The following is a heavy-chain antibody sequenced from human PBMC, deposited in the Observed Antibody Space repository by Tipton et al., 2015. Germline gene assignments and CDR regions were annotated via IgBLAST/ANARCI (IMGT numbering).Heavy chain of an antibody. V-gene: IGHV3-23*01. CDR1: GFTFSNYA. CDR2: ISLTGATT. CDR3: AKSVSALPGAFDY. J-gene: IGHJ4*02. Sequence: SLRLSCAASGFTFSNYAMSWVRQAPGKGLEWVSGISLTGATTCYADSVKGRFTISRDNSKNTLHLQMNSLRAEDTAVYYCAKSVSALPGAFDYWGQGTLVTVPS. D-gene: IGHD4/OR15-4a*01.